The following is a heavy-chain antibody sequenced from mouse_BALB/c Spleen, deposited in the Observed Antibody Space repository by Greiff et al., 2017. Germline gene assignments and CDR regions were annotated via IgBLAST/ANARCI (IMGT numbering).Heavy chain of an antibody. CDR3: TRWQYGNYGYYAMDY. CDR2: IYPSDSYT. J-gene: IGHJ4*01. Sequence: QVQLQQPGAELVRPGASVKLSCKASGYTFTSYWINWVKQRPGQGLEWIGNIYPSDSYTNYNQKFKDKATLTVDKSSSTAYMQLSSPTSEDSAVYYCTRWQYGNYGYYAMDYWGQGTSVTVSS. D-gene: IGHD2-10*02. CDR1: GYTFTSYW. V-gene: IGHV1-69*02.